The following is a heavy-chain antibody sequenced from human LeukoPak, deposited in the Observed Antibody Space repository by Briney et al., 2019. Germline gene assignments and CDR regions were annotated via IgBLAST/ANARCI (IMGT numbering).Heavy chain of an antibody. CDR1: RFTFSSYE. J-gene: IGHJ6*03. V-gene: IGHV3-48*03. CDR3: ARDQGWKDYMDV. Sequence: GVSLTLSCAASRFTFSSYEMMWLRPAPGQGLVWFSYISSSRSTIYYAVPVKGRFTISRYNTKNSLYLQMNSLRAEDTAVYYCARDQGWKDYMDVWGKGTTVTVSS. CDR2: ISSSRSTI. D-gene: IGHD1-1*01.